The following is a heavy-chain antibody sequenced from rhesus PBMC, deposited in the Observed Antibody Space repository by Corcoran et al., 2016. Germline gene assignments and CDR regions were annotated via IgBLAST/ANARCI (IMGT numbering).Heavy chain of an antibody. D-gene: IGHD2-27*01. J-gene: IGHJ6*01. CDR2: ISNGGGST. Sequence: EVQLVESGGGLAKPGGSLSLSCAASGFTFSDYYMPWVRQVSGKGLEWVSRISNGGGSTWYADSVKGRFTISRENAKNTLYLQMNSLRAEDTAVYYCARDSVVDRYRGLDAWGQGVVVTVSS. CDR1: GFTFSDYY. V-gene: IGHV3-59*01. CDR3: ARDSVVDRYRGLDA.